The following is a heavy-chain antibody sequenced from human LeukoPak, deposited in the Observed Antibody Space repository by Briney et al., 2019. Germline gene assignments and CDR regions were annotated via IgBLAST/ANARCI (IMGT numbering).Heavy chain of an antibody. J-gene: IGHJ5*02. CDR3: ARGVWFGESRYNWFDP. CDR2: INSDESSR. V-gene: IGHV3-74*01. D-gene: IGHD3-10*01. CDR1: GFTFSSYW. Sequence: GGSLRLSCAASGFTFSSYWMHWVRQAPGKGLVWVSRINSDESSRSYADSVKSRFTISRDNAKNTLYLQMNSLRAEDTAVYYCARGVWFGESRYNWFDPWGQGTLVTVSS.